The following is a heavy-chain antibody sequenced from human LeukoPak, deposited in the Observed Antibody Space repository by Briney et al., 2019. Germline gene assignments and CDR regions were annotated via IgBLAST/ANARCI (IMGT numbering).Heavy chain of an antibody. CDR2: IYPGDSDT. CDR1: GYSFSSYW. J-gene: IGHJ4*02. CDR3: ARLALPSEAPYDSSGYVDY. Sequence: GESLKISCKGSGYSFSSYWIGWVRQMPGKGLEWMGIIYPGDSDTRYSPSFQGQVTISADKSISTAYLQWSSLKASDTAMYYCARLALPSEAPYDSSGYVDYWGQGTLVTVSS. D-gene: IGHD3-22*01. V-gene: IGHV5-51*01.